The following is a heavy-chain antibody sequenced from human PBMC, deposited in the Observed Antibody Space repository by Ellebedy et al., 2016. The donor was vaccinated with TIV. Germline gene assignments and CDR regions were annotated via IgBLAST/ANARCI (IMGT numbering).Heavy chain of an antibody. V-gene: IGHV3-33*06. D-gene: IGHD1-26*01. CDR3: AKGGGASFYDS. J-gene: IGHJ5*01. CDR2: IWYDGSNK. CDR1: GFTFSSYG. Sequence: GESLKISCAASGFTFSSYGMHWVRQAPGKGLEWVAVIWYDGSNKYYADSVKGRFTISRDNSKNTLYLQMNSLRAEDTAVYYCAKGGGASFYDSWGQGTLVTVSS.